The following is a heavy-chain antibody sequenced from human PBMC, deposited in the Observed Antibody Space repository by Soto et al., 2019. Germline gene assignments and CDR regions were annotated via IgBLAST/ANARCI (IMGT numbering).Heavy chain of an antibody. V-gene: IGHV1-18*01. Sequence: ASVKVSCKASGYTFTTYGISWVRQAPGQGLEWMGWISAYNGSTNYAQKLQGRVTMTTDTSTSTAYMELRSLRSDDTAVYYCARDLMATGGGWFDPWGQGTLVTVSS. CDR3: ARDLMATGGGWFDP. CDR2: ISAYNGST. J-gene: IGHJ5*02. CDR1: GYTFTTYG. D-gene: IGHD5-12*01.